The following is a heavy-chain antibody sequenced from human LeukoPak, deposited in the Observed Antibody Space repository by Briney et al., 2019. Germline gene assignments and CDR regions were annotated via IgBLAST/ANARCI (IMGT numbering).Heavy chain of an antibody. CDR1: GFTFDTDA. J-gene: IGHJ5*02. CDR3: AKSHTSGWYRGNWFDP. Sequence: PGGSLRLSCAASGFTFDTDAMNWVRQAPGKGLEWVSAISSTGGRTYYADSVKGRFTIARDNSKNTLYLLMNSLRVEDTDVYYCAKSHTSGWYRGNWFDPWGQGTLVTVSS. D-gene: IGHD6-19*01. V-gene: IGHV3-23*01. CDR2: ISSTGGRT.